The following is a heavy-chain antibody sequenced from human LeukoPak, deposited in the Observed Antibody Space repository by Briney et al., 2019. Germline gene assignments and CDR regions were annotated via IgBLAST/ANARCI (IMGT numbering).Heavy chain of an antibody. CDR3: ARDRRGSGWPGGFDY. J-gene: IGHJ4*02. CDR2: IRYDGSNK. CDR1: GFTFSSYG. Sequence: GGSLRLSCAASGFTFSSYGIHWVRQAPGKGLEWVAFIRYDGSNKYYTDSVKGRFTISRDNSKNTLYLQMNSLRAEDTAVYYCARDRRGSGWPGGFDYWGQGTLVTVSS. D-gene: IGHD6-19*01. V-gene: IGHV3-30*02.